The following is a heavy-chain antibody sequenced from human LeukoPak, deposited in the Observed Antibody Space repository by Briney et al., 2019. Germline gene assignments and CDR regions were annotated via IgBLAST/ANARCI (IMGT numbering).Heavy chain of an antibody. Sequence: SETRSLTCTVSGGSISSGSYYWSWIRQPAGKGLEWIGRIYTSGSTNYNPSLKSRVTISVDTSKTQFSMKLSSVTAADTAVYYCARDGLLDSGYDQGGIDYWGQGTLVTVSS. CDR2: IYTSGST. CDR3: ARDGLLDSGYDQGGIDY. CDR1: GGSISSGSYY. D-gene: IGHD5-12*01. J-gene: IGHJ4*02. V-gene: IGHV4-61*02.